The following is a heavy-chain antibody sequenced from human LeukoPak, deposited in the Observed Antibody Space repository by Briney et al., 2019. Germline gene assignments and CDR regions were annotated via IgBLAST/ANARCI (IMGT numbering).Heavy chain of an antibody. Sequence: SETLSLTCTVSGGSISSSSYYWGWIRQPPGKGLEWIGSIYYSGSTYYNPSLKSRVTISVDTSKNQFSLNLSSVTAADTAVYYCARLPLDISGQIWFDPWGQGTLVTVSS. CDR3: ARLPLDISGQIWFDP. D-gene: IGHD3-22*01. CDR1: GGSISSSSYY. J-gene: IGHJ5*02. CDR2: IYYSGST. V-gene: IGHV4-39*01.